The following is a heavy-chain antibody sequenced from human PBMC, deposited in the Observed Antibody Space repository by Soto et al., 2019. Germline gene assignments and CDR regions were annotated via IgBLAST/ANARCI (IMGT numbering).Heavy chain of an antibody. Sequence: PGGSLRLSCETSGFIFSMYWMHWVRQAPGKGPQWVARITDDGSTTYYAASVEGRFTISRDNAKNALYLQMTSLRADDTAVYYCTRGPRPTSIGTGAFWGQGTLVTVSS. D-gene: IGHD3-10*01. V-gene: IGHV3-74*01. J-gene: IGHJ4*02. CDR2: ITDDGSTT. CDR3: TRGPRPTSIGTGAF. CDR1: GFIFSMYW.